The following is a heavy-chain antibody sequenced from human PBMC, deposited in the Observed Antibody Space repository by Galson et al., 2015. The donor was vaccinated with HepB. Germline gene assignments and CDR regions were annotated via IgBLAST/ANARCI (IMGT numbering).Heavy chain of an antibody. J-gene: IGHJ3*02. CDR3: ARVATMIQPRDAFDI. CDR1: GFSFSYYD. V-gene: IGHV3-30*03. CDR2: ISYDATKK. Sequence: SLRLSCAASGFSFSYYDMHWVRQAPGKGLEWLAVISYDATKKNFADSVKGRFTISRDNSKSAVYLHMNSLTVDDTAMYYCARVATMIQPRDAFDIWGQGTVVTVSS. D-gene: IGHD3-22*01.